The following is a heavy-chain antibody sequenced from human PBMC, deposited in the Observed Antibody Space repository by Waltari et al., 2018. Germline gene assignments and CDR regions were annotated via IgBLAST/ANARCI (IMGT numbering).Heavy chain of an antibody. CDR1: GGSFNGYY. V-gene: IGHV4-34*01. CDR3: ARDRSHEYIEGTTAYDYYYLDV. D-gene: IGHD2-21*02. CDR2: NNDYGST. Sequence: QVQLQQWGAGLVKPSETLSLTCALNGGSFNGYYWSWIRQPPGKGLEWIGENNDYGSTNYHPALKARVTMSVDTSKKEFSLKLSSVTAADTAVYYCARDRSHEYIEGTTAYDYYYLDVWGPGTAVTVSS. J-gene: IGHJ6*02.